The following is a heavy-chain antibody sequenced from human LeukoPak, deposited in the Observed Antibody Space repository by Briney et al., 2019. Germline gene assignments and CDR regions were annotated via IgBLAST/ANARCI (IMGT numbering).Heavy chain of an antibody. CDR2: IYYSGST. J-gene: IGHJ4*01. CDR1: GGSISTSNYY. D-gene: IGHD2-15*01. V-gene: IGHV4-61*01. CDR3: ARTVLSYCRGGSCPYFDY. Sequence: SETLSLTCTVSGGSISTSNYYWSWIRQPPGKGLEWIGYIYYSGSTNCNPSLKSRVTISVDTSKNQFSLKLSSLTAADTAVYYCARTVLSYCRGGSCPYFDYWGQGTLVTVSS.